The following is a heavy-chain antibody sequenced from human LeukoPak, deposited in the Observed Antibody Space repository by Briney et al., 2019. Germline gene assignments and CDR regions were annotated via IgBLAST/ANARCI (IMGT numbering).Heavy chain of an antibody. CDR3: ARTSKAAGIFDY. D-gene: IGHD6-13*01. CDR2: IAYDGSIK. V-gene: IGHV3-30*03. CDR1: GFTFSAYG. J-gene: IGHJ4*02. Sequence: GGSLRLSCAASGFTFSAYGMHWVRQAPGKGLEWVAVIAYDGSIKYYADSVKGRFTISRDNSKNTLFLQLNSLRGEDTAVYYCARTSKAAGIFDYWGQGTLVTVSS.